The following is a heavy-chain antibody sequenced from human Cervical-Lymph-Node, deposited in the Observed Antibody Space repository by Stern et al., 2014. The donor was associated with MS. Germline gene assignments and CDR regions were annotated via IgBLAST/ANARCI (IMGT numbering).Heavy chain of an antibody. D-gene: IGHD3-9*01. Sequence: KLVQSGAEVKKPGSSVKVSCKASGGTFSNYASSWGRQAPGQGLEWLGGIIPIFGTANYAQKFQGRVTITADESTSTAYMELSSLRSEDTALYYCARGWSYDILTAYSYWGQGTLVTVSS. CDR1: GGTFSNYA. V-gene: IGHV1-69*01. CDR2: IIPIFGTA. CDR3: ARGWSYDILTAYSY. J-gene: IGHJ4*02.